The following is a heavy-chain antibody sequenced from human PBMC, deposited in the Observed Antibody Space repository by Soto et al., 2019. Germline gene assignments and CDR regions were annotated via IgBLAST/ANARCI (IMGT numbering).Heavy chain of an antibody. CDR1: GFTFSSYA. CDR3: AKDSSRSYYDSSGYSYDY. Sequence: EVQLLESGGGLVQPGGSLRLSCAASGFTFSSYAMSWVRQAPGKGLEWGSAISGSGGSKYYADSVKGRFTIARDNSKNTLYLQMNSLRAEDTAVYYCAKDSSRSYYDSSGYSYDYWGQGTLVTVSS. V-gene: IGHV3-23*01. CDR2: ISGSGGSK. J-gene: IGHJ4*02. D-gene: IGHD3-22*01.